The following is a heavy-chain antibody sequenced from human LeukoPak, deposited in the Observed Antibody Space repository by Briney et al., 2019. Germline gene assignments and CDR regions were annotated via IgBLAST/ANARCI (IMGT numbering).Heavy chain of an antibody. V-gene: IGHV1-2*02. Sequence: ASVKVSCKASGYIFTGYYIHWVRQAPGKGLEWMGWINPNSGGTDYAQKFQGRVIMTRDTSITTAYMELNSLISDDTAMYYCARGLAIFGVVIPTFFDSWGQGTLVTVSS. CDR1: GYIFTGYY. D-gene: IGHD3-3*01. CDR2: INPNSGGT. J-gene: IGHJ4*02. CDR3: ARGLAIFGVVIPTFFDS.